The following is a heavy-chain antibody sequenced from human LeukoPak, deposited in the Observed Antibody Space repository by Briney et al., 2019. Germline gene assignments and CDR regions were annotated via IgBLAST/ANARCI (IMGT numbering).Heavy chain of an antibody. D-gene: IGHD4-17*01. CDR1: GFTFSSYS. J-gene: IGHJ5*02. V-gene: IGHV3-21*01. CDR3: ARDFAGDDYGDYIGWFDP. CDR2: ISSSSSYT. Sequence: GGSLRLSCAASGFTFSSYSMNWVRQAPGKGLEWVSSISSSSSYTYYADSVKGRFTISRDNAKNSLYLQMNSLRAEDTAVYYCARDFAGDDYGDYIGWFDPWGQGTLVTVSS.